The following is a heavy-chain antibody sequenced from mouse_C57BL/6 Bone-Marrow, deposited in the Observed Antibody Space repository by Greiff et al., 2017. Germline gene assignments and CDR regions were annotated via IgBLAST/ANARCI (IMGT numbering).Heavy chain of an antibody. CDR1: GYTFTSYW. V-gene: IGHV1-50*01. CDR2: IDPSDSYT. D-gene: IGHD1-1*02. J-gene: IGHJ2*01. CDR3: ARSRRVGYFDY. Sequence: QVQLQQPGAELVKPGASVKLSCKASGYTFTSYWMQWVKQRPGQGLEWIGEIDPSDSYTNYNQKFKGKATLTVDTSSSTAYMQLSSLTSEDSAVYYCARSRRVGYFDYWGQGTTLTVSS.